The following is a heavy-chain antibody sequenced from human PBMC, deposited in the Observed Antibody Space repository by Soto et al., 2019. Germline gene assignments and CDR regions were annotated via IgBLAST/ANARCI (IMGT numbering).Heavy chain of an antibody. D-gene: IGHD6-13*01. CDR3: TTVSGDSSSWQDYYYYYGTDV. V-gene: IGHV3-15*07. J-gene: IGHJ6*02. CDR2: IKSKTDGGTT. Sequence: GGSLRLSCAASGFTFSNAWMNWVRQAPGKGLEWVGRIKSKTDGGTTDYAAPVKGRFTISRDDSKNTLYLQMNSLKTEDTAVYYCTTVSGDSSSWQDYYYYYGTDVWGQGTTVTVSS. CDR1: GFTFSNAW.